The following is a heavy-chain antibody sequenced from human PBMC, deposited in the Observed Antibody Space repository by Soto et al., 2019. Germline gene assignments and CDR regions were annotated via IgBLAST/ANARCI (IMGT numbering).Heavy chain of an antibody. CDR2: RKQDGSAN. CDR1: GFTFSSYW. V-gene: IGHV3-7*01. J-gene: IGHJ5*02. D-gene: IGHD6-13*01. Sequence: EVQLVDSGGGWVQPGGSLRLSCAASGFTFSSYWMSWVRQAPGKGLEWVANRKQDGSANYYVDSLKGRFTISRDHAKNSLYLQMNSLRAEDTGVYYGARESNSSWYDWFDPWGQGTLVTVSA. CDR3: ARESNSSWYDWFDP.